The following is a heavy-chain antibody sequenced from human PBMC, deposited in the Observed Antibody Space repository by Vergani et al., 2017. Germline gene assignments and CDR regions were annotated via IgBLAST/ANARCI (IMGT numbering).Heavy chain of an antibody. CDR2: INPSGGHT. D-gene: IGHD3-9*01. J-gene: IGHJ4*02. CDR3: ARWDYGILPGYRY. CDR1: GYTFSNYY. Sequence: QVQVVQSGAEVKKSGASAKVSCKTSGYTFSNYYMHWVRQAPGQGLEWMGIINPSGGHTNYAQKIQGRVTMTRDTSTSTVYMELSSLRSEDTAIYYCARWDYGILPGYRYWGQGTLVTVSA. V-gene: IGHV1-46*03.